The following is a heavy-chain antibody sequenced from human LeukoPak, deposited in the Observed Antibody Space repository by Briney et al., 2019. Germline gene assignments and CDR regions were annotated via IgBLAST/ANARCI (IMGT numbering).Heavy chain of an antibody. J-gene: IGHJ6*02. CDR3: TRVVDYYDSSGYYYPYYYYYGMDV. D-gene: IGHD3-22*01. CDR2: IRSKAYGGTT. Sequence: PGRSLRLSCTASGFTFGDYAMSWVRQAPGKELEWVGFIRSKAYGGTTEYAASVKGRFTISRDDSKSIAYLQMNSLKTEDTAVYYCTRVVDYYDSSGYYYPYYYYYGMDVWGQGTTVTVSS. CDR1: GFTFGDYA. V-gene: IGHV3-49*04.